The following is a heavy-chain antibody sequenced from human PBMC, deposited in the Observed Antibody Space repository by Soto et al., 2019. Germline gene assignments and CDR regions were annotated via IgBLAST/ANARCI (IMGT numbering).Heavy chain of an antibody. CDR3: ARDRDGYDAFDI. V-gene: IGHV3-66*01. D-gene: IGHD5-12*01. J-gene: IGHJ3*02. CDR2: IYSGGST. CDR1: GFTVSSNY. Sequence: EVPLVESGGGLIQPGGSLRLSCAASGFTVSSNYMSWVRQAPGKGLEWVSVIYSGGSTYYADSVKGRFSISRDNSKNTLYLQMNSLRAEDTAVYYCARDRDGYDAFDIWGQGTMVTISS.